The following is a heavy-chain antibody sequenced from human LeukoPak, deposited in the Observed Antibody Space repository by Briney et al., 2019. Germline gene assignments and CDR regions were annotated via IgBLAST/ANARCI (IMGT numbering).Heavy chain of an antibody. CDR1: GVSISSYY. D-gene: IGHD2-2*01. V-gene: IGHV4-4*09. CDR2: IYTSEIT. Sequence: SETLSLTCTVSGVSISSYYWSWIRQPPGKGLEWIGYIYTSEITNYNPSLKSRVTMSVDTSKNQFSLKLSSVTAADTAVYYCARRRVGTNWFDPWGQGTLVTVSS. CDR3: ARRRVGTNWFDP. J-gene: IGHJ5*02.